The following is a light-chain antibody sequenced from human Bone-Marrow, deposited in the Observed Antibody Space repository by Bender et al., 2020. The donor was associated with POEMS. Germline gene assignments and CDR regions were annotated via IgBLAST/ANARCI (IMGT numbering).Light chain of an antibody. CDR1: SSDIGYSDH. CDR3: TSYADNNNFYV. CDR2: DVS. J-gene: IGLJ1*01. Sequence: QTALTQPASVSGSPGQSITISCIGASSDIGYSDHVSWYQQRPTKAPELIIYDVSLRPSGVSNRFSGSRSGSTASLTVSGLQAEDEADYYCTSYADNNNFYVFGTGTTVTVL. V-gene: IGLV2-14*03.